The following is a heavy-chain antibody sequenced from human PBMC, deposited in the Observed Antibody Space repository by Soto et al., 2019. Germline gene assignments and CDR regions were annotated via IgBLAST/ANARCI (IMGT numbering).Heavy chain of an antibody. CDR1: GGSFSGYY. CDR2: INHSGST. CDR3: ARTGCSWYCALDI. V-gene: IGHV4-34*01. J-gene: IGHJ3*02. D-gene: IGHD6-13*01. Sequence: PSETLSLTCAVYGGSFSGYYWSWIRQPPGKGLEWIGEINHSGSTNYNPSLKSRVTISVDTSKNQFSLKLSSVTAADTAVYYCARTGCSWYCALDIWGQGTMVTVSS.